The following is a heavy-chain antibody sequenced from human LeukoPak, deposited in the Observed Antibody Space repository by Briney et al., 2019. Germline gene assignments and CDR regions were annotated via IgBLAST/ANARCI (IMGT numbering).Heavy chain of an antibody. V-gene: IGHV1-69*05. CDR1: GGTFSSYA. Sequence: ASVKVSCKASGGTFSSYAISWVRQAPGQGLEWMGGIIPILGTANYAQKFQGRVTITTDESTSTAYMELSSLRSEDTAVYYCASGPHYYGACYWGQGTLVTVSS. CDR2: IIPILGTA. D-gene: IGHD3-10*01. CDR3: ASGPHYYGACY. J-gene: IGHJ4*02.